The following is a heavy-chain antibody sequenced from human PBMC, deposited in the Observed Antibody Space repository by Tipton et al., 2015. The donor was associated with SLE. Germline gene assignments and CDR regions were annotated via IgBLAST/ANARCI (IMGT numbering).Heavy chain of an antibody. CDR1: GYSFTTSW. D-gene: IGHD3-22*01. CDR3: ARHGHDYDHLDY. V-gene: IGHV4-59*08. Sequence: QVQLVQSGAEVKEPGESLKISCKAFGYSFTTSWIGWVRQMPGKGLEWIGYIHYSGSINYNPSLKSRVTISVDTSKNLFSLKLSSLTAADTAVYYCARHGHDYDHLDYWGQGTLVTVSS. J-gene: IGHJ4*02. CDR2: IHYSGSI.